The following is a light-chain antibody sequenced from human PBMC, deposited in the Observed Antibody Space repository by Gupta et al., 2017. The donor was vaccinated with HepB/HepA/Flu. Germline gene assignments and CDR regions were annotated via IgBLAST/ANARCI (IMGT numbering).Light chain of an antibody. CDR2: AAS. J-gene: IGKJ2*02. Sequence: DIHMTQSPSSLSASVGDRVTITCRASQSISTYLNWYQQKPGKAPKFLIYAASRLESGVPSRFSGSGSGTDFTLTISRLQPEDFATYYCQQSDSTPRTFGQGTNLEIK. V-gene: IGKV1-39*01. CDR3: QQSDSTPRT. CDR1: QSISTY.